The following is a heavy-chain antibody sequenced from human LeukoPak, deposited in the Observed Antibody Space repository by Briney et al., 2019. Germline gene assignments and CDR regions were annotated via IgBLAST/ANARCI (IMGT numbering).Heavy chain of an antibody. Sequence: PGGSLRLSCAASGFTFSSYSMNWVRQAPGKGLEWVSGINWNGGSTGYADSVKGRFTISRDNAKNSLYLQMNSLRAEDTALYYCARVPLSHEVIYYFDYWGQGTLVTVSS. CDR1: GFTFSSYS. CDR3: ARVPLSHEVIYYFDY. D-gene: IGHD3-22*01. J-gene: IGHJ4*02. CDR2: INWNGGST. V-gene: IGHV3-20*04.